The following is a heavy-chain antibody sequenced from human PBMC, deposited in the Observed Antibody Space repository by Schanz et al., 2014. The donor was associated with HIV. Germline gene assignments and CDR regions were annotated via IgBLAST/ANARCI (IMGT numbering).Heavy chain of an antibody. CDR2: ISDTGTTT. J-gene: IGHJ4*02. V-gene: IGHV3-11*01. D-gene: IGHD6-13*01. Sequence: QVQLVESGGDLVQPGGSLRLSCAASGFTFNDYYMTWIRQAPGKGLEWVSYISDTGTTTYYADSVNGRFTISRDNAKNSMFLQMNSLRGEDTAVYYCAREKDLGYSSTLGFWGQGTLVTVSS. CDR3: AREKDLGYSSTLGF. CDR1: GFTFNDYY.